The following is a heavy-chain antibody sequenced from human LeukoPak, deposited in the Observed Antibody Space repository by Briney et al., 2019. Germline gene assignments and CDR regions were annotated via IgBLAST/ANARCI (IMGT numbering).Heavy chain of an antibody. J-gene: IGHJ4*02. CDR1: GFTFSSYG. V-gene: IGHV3-30*02. D-gene: IGHD2-15*01. CDR3: AKDGPPAGYCSGGSCYTLFYYFDY. Sequence: GGSLRLSCAASGFTFSSYGMHWVRQAPGKGLEWVAFIRYDGSNKYYADSVKGRFTISRDSSKNTLYLQMNSLRAEDTAVYYCAKDGPPAGYCSGGSCYTLFYYFDYWGQGTLVTVSS. CDR2: IRYDGSNK.